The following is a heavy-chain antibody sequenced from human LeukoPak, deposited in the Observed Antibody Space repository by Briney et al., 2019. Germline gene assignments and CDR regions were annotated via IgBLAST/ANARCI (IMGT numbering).Heavy chain of an antibody. CDR1: GYTFTGYY. J-gene: IGHJ4*02. CDR3: AREGGTYAFDY. Sequence: ASVKVSCKASGYTFTGYYLHWVRQAPGQGLEWMGWINPNNGVTNYAQNFQGRVTMTRDTSISTAYMELSSLRPDDTAVFYCAREGGTYAFDYWGQGTLVTVSS. D-gene: IGHD1-26*01. V-gene: IGHV1-2*02. CDR2: INPNNGVT.